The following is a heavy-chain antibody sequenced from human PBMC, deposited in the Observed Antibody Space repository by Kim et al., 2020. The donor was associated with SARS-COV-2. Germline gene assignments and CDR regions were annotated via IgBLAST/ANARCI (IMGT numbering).Heavy chain of an antibody. V-gene: IGHV5-51*01. CDR3: VRGATRYY. Sequence: VESLKISCKASGYSFTSYWIGWVRQMPGKGLEWMGIIYPGDSNTRYSPSFQGQVTISADKSISTAYLQWNSLKASDTAMYYCVRGATRYYWGQGTQVTVS. D-gene: IGHD1-26*01. CDR2: IYPGDSNT. CDR1: GYSFTSYW. J-gene: IGHJ4*02.